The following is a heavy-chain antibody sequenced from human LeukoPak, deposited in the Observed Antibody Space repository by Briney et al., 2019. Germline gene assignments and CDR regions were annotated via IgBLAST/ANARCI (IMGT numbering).Heavy chain of an antibody. J-gene: IGHJ6*02. CDR2: INWNGGGT. CDR1: GFTFKDYG. V-gene: IGHV3-9*01. CDR3: AKHMSATNTYPFFGLDV. Sequence: PGGSLRLSCAATGFTFKDYGMHWVRQPPGKGLEWVSSINWNGGGTDYADSVKGRFTISRDNAKNSLYLQLSSLRPEDTALYYCAKHMSATNTYPFFGLDVWGQGTTVTVSS. D-gene: IGHD1-26*01.